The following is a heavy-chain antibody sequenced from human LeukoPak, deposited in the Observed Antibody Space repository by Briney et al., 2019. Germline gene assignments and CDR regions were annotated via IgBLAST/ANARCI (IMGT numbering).Heavy chain of an antibody. CDR1: GGFISSYY. CDR2: IYTSGST. CDR3: AREPVYYDSSGYYRVFDY. J-gene: IGHJ4*02. Sequence: SETLSLTCTVSGGFISSYYWSWIRQPAGKGLEWIGRIYTSGSTNYNPSLKSRVTMSVDTSKNQFSLKLSSVTAADTAVYYCAREPVYYDSSGYYRVFDYWGQGTLVTVSS. V-gene: IGHV4-4*07. D-gene: IGHD3-22*01.